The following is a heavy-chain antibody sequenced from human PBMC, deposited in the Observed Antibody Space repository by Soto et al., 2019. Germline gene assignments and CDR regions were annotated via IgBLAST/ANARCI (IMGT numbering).Heavy chain of an antibody. Sequence: PSQTLSLTCVISGGSVSSNSAAWNWIRHSPSRGPEWLGRTYYRSKWYNDYVVSMRSRITINPDTTKNQFSLQLNSATPEDTAVYYCATWRFDYWGQGTLVTVSS. J-gene: IGHJ4*02. CDR2: TYYRSKWYN. CDR3: ATWRFDY. V-gene: IGHV6-1*01. CDR1: GGSVSSNSAA.